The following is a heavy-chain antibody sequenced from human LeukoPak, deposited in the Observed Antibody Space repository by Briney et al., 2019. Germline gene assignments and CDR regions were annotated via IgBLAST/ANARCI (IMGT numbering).Heavy chain of an antibody. J-gene: IGHJ4*02. Sequence: GGSLRLSCAASGFTFSSYSMTWVRQAPGKGLEWVSSISSSSSYIYYADSMKGRFTISRDNAKNSLYLQMNSLRAEDTAVYYCAREYPKTYYYDSSGYYYVNWGQGTLVTVSS. CDR3: AREYPKTYYYDSSGYYYVN. D-gene: IGHD3-22*01. CDR2: ISSSSSYI. V-gene: IGHV3-21*01. CDR1: GFTFSSYS.